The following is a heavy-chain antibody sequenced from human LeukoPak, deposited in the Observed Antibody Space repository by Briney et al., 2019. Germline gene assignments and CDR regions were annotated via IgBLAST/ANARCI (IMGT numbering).Heavy chain of an antibody. CDR1: GFAFSSYA. V-gene: IGHV3-23*01. Sequence: GGSLRLSCAASGFAFSSYAMSWVRQAPGKGLEWVSAISGSGGSTYYADSVKGRFTISRDNSKNTLYLQMNSLRAEDTAVYYCANTGSGSYYFDYWGQGTLVTVSS. CDR3: ANTGSGSYYFDY. J-gene: IGHJ4*02. CDR2: ISGSGGST. D-gene: IGHD1-26*01.